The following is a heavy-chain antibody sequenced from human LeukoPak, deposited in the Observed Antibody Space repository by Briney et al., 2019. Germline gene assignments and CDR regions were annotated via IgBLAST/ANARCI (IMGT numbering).Heavy chain of an antibody. D-gene: IGHD1-26*01. V-gene: IGHV3-23*01. CDR2: ISGSGGST. CDR3: AKDRGSYYLYYFDY. J-gene: IGHJ4*02. CDR1: GFTFSSYA. Sequence: GGSLRLSCAASGFTFSSYAMSWVRQAPGKGLEWVSAISGSGGSTYYADSVKGRFTTSGDNSKNTLYLQMNSLRAEDTAVYYCAKDRGSYYLYYFDYWGQGTLVTVSS.